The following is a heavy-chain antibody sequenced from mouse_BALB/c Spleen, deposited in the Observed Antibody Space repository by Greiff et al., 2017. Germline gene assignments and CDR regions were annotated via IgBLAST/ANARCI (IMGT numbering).Heavy chain of an antibody. V-gene: IGHV2-6-7*01. CDR3: ARAYYGLYYAMDY. D-gene: IGHD2-10*01. CDR1: GFSLTGYG. CDR2: IWGDGST. Sequence: VQLVESGPGLVAPSQSLSITCTVSGFSLTGYGVNWVRQPPGKGLEWLGMIWGDGSTDYNSALKSRLSISKDNSKNQVFLKMNSLQTDDTARYYCARAYYGLYYAMDYWGQGTSVTVSS. J-gene: IGHJ4*01.